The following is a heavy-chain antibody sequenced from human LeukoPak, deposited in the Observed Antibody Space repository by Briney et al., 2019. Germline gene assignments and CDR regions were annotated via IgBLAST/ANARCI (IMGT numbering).Heavy chain of an antibody. Sequence: GGSLRLSCAASGFTFSSYAMSWVRQAPGKGLEWVSAISGSGGSTYYADSVKGRFTISRDNSKSTLILQMNSLRVGDTALYYCTKRVKYGGTWDHFADWGQGTLVTVSS. J-gene: IGHJ4*02. CDR3: TKRVKYGGTWDHFAD. CDR2: ISGSGGST. CDR1: GFTFSSYA. D-gene: IGHD1-26*01. V-gene: IGHV3-23*01.